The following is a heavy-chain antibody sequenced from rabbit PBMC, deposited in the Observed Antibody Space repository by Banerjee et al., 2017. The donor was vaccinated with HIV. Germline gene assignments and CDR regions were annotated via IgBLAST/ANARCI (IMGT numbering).Heavy chain of an antibody. V-gene: IGHV1S40*01. CDR1: GFTISSYW. J-gene: IGHJ4*01. CDR2: MDAGSSGST. CDR3: ARGYDDYDGYAGYGYYFNL. D-gene: IGHD2-1*01. Sequence: QSLEESGGDLVKPGASLTLTCTASGFTISSYWICWVRQAPGKGLEWIACMDAGSSGSTNYASWAKGRFTISSHNAQNTLYLQLNSLTAADTATYFCARGYDDYDGYAGYGYYFNLWGPGTLV.